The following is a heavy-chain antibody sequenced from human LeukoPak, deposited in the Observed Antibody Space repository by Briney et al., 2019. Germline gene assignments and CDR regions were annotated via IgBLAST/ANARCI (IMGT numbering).Heavy chain of an antibody. CDR2: INTNNGNP. V-gene: IGHV7-4-1*02. Sequence: ASVKVSCKASGYTFTSYALNWVRQAPGQGLEWMGWINTNNGNPTYAQAFTGRVVFSLDISFSTAYLQISNLKADDTAVYYCARQLGAFSPHYYFYMDVWGKGTTVAISS. D-gene: IGHD3-16*01. J-gene: IGHJ6*03. CDR3: ARQLGAFSPHYYFYMDV. CDR1: GYTFTSYA.